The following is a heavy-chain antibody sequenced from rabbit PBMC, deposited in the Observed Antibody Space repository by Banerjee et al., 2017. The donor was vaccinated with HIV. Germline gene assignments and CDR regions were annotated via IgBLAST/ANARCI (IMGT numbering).Heavy chain of an antibody. CDR2: IHAGSRNNI. Sequence: QSLEESGGDLVKPGASLTLTCTASGFSFSAGYYMCWVRQAPGKGLEWIACIHAGSRNNIYYASWAKGRFTISKTSSTTVTLQMTSLTAADTATYFCVRGYDDYGDYTRLDLWGPGTLVTVS. D-gene: IGHD2-1*01. V-gene: IGHV1S40*01. CDR3: VRGYDDYGDYTRLDL. J-gene: IGHJ3*01. CDR1: GFSFSAGYY.